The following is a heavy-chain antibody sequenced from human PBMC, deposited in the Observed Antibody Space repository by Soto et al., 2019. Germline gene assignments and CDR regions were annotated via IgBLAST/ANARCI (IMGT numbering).Heavy chain of an antibody. D-gene: IGHD4-17*01. CDR2: TGSN. V-gene: IGHV4-61*01. Sequence: PSENLSLTCAVSGVSVTSDSHHFVWIRQPPGKGLEWIGQTGSNNYNPSLRRRISISLDTSKNKFSINLSSVTFADTAVYYCAKLPWADYGGIFDPWGQGTLVTVS. CDR1: GVSVTSDSHH. CDR3: AKLPWADYGGIFDP. J-gene: IGHJ5*02.